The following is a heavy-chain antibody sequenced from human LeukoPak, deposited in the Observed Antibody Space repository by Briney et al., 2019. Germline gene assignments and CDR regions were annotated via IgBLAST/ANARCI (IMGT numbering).Heavy chain of an antibody. Sequence: GGSLTLSCAASGFTFSSYEMNWVRQAPGKGLEWVSYISSSGSTIYYADSVKGRFTTSRDNAKNSLYLQMNSLRAEDTAAYYCARVSSGYYYDAFDIWGQGTMVTVSS. CDR1: GFTFSSYE. V-gene: IGHV3-48*03. CDR3: ARVSSGYYYDAFDI. CDR2: ISSSGSTI. J-gene: IGHJ3*02. D-gene: IGHD3-22*01.